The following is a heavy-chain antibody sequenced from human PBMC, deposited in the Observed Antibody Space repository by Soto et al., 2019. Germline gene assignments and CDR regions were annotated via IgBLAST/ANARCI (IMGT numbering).Heavy chain of an antibody. CDR1: GFTFSNYD. V-gene: IGHV3-13*01. CDR3: ARAARWLQSRYFDL. CDR2: IDIAGAT. J-gene: IGHJ2*01. Sequence: GASLKISCAASGFTFSNYDMHWVRQTTGKGLEWVSAIDIAGATYYPDSVKGRFTISREKAKNSLYLQMNSLRADDTAVYYCARAARWLQSRYFDLWGRGTLVTVSS. D-gene: IGHD5-12*01.